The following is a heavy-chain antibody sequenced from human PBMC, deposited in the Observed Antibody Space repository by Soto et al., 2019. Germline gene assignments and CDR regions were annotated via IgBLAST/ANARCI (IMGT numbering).Heavy chain of an antibody. D-gene: IGHD3-10*01. J-gene: IGHJ6*02. CDR1: EFTFSGYW. CDR2: MNEDGSTT. Sequence: GGSLRLSCVDSEFTFSGYWMHWVRQFPGKGLVWVSRMNEDGSTTDYADSVKGRFTISRDNARNTLYLQMNSLRAEDTAVYYCARDLSGRADVWGQGTTVTVSS. CDR3: ARDLSGRADV. V-gene: IGHV3-74*01.